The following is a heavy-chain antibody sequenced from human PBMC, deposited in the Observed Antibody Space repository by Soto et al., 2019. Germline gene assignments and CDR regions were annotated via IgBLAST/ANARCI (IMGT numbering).Heavy chain of an antibody. D-gene: IGHD1-26*01. J-gene: IGHJ4*02. CDR1: GYTFTSYG. CDR2: ISAYNGNT. V-gene: IGHV1-18*01. CDR3: AIATVGATAPPAWG. Sequence: QVQLVQSGAEVKKPGASVKVSCKASGYTFTSYGISWVRQAPGQGLEWMGWISAYNGNTNYAQKLQGRVTLTTDTSTSTAYMELRSLRSADTAVYYCAIATVGATAPPAWGWGQGTLVTVSS.